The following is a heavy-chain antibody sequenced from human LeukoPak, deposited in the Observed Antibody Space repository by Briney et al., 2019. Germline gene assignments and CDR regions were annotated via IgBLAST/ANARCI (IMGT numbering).Heavy chain of an antibody. Sequence: ASVKVSCKAFGYTFTSYGISWVRQAPGQGLEWMGWISAYNGNTNYAQKLQGRVTMTTDTSTSTAYMELRSLRSDDTAVYYCARDPLGVGWFDPWGQGTLVTVSS. CDR1: GYTFTSYG. V-gene: IGHV1-18*01. CDR2: ISAYNGNT. J-gene: IGHJ5*02. CDR3: ARDPLGVGWFDP. D-gene: IGHD2-2*01.